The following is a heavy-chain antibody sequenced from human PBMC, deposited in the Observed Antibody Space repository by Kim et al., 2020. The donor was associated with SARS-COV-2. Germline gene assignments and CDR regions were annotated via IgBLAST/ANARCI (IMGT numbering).Heavy chain of an antibody. D-gene: IGHD3-10*01. CDR2: ISGYNGDS. V-gene: IGHV1-18*01. J-gene: IGHJ2*01. Sequence: ASVKVSCKASGDSFSLYGVNWIRQAPVQGLEWMGWISGYNGDSAFSQRLQGRLTMTIDTSATSSDTELTNVTSADTAGYYWARGTFVRGSPHFVLWGRGT. CDR1: GDSFSLYG. CDR3: ARGTFVRGSPHFVL.